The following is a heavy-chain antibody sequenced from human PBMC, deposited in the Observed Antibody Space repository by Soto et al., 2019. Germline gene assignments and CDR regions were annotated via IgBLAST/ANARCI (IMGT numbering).Heavy chain of an antibody. J-gene: IGHJ6*02. CDR2: IWYDGSNK. V-gene: IGHV3-33*01. CDR3: ARQRITMVRGVITKYYYYGMDV. D-gene: IGHD3-10*01. CDR1: GFTFSSYG. Sequence: GSLRLSCAASGFTFSSYGIHWVRQAPGKGLEWVAVIWYDGSNKYYADSVKGRFTISRDNSKNTLYLQMNSLRAEDTAVYYCARQRITMVRGVITKYYYYGMDVWGQGTTVTVSS.